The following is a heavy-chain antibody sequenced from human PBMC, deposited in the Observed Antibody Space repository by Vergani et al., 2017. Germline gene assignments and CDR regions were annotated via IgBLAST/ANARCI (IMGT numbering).Heavy chain of an antibody. Sequence: EVQLLESGGGLVQPGGSLRLSCAASGFTFRSYAMSWVRQAPGKGLEWVSAIMGSGGSTYYADSVKGRFTISRDNSKNTRYLQMNSLRAEDTAVYYCANFPQMYSSILKIDYWGQGTLVTVSS. CDR1: GFTFRSYA. J-gene: IGHJ4*02. D-gene: IGHD6-13*01. CDR3: ANFPQMYSSILKIDY. V-gene: IGHV3-23*01. CDR2: IMGSGGST.